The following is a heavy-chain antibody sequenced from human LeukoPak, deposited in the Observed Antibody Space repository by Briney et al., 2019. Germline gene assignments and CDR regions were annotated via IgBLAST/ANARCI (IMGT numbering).Heavy chain of an antibody. J-gene: IGHJ4*02. CDR3: ARSLAYYDFWSGQRKALDY. V-gene: IGHV4-34*01. Sequence: SETLSLTCAVYGGSFSGYYWSWIRQPPGKGLEWIGEINHRGSTNYNPSLKSRVTISVDTSKNQFSLKLSSVTAADTAVYYCARSLAYYDFWSGQRKALDYWGQGTLVTVSS. CDR2: INHRGST. D-gene: IGHD3-3*01. CDR1: GGSFSGYY.